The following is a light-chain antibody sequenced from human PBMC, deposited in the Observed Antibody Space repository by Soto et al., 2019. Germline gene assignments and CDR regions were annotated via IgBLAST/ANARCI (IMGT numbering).Light chain of an antibody. CDR2: DTS. CDR1: QSVSSSY. J-gene: IGKJ1*01. Sequence: EIVFTQSPGTLSLSPGEGATLSCRASQSVSSSYLAWYQQTPGQAPRLVVYDTSYRATGVPDRFSGSGAGTDCTRTISRLEPEDSAVYYCQQYDSLPWTFGQGTQVDIK. CDR3: QQYDSLPWT. V-gene: IGKV3-20*01.